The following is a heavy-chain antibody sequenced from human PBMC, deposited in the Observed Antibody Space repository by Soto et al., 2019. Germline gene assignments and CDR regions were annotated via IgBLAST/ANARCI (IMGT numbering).Heavy chain of an antibody. CDR2: VSGSIYYI. D-gene: IGHD4-17*01. CDR3: ARDLRGHYGP. V-gene: IGHV3-21*06. CDR1: GFNFRNFN. J-gene: IGHJ3*01. Sequence: GGSLRLSCEVSGFNFRNFNMIWVRQAPGKGLEWVSSVSGSIYYIYYADSVKGRFTVSRDNANNLVFLQMNGLRPEDTAMYYCARDLRGHYGPWGQGTMVTVSS.